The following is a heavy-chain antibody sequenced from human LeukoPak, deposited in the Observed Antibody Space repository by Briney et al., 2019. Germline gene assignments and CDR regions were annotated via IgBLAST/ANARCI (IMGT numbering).Heavy chain of an antibody. D-gene: IGHD5-12*01. CDR2: ISSSSSYI. CDR1: GFTFDDYG. CDR3: ARAPAGLRFGAPYYMDV. V-gene: IGHV3-21*04. J-gene: IGHJ6*03. Sequence: GGSLRLSCAASGFTFDDYGTIWVRQAPGKGLEWVSSISSSSSYIYYADSVKGRFTISRDNSKNTLYLQMNSLRAEDTAVYYCARAPAGLRFGAPYYMDVWGKGTTVTISS.